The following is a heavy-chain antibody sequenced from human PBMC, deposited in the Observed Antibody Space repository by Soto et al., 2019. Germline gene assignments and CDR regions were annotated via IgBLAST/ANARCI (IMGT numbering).Heavy chain of an antibody. Sequence: GGSLRLSCAASGFMFSSYIMNWVRQAPGKGLQWISSISGSSDHIYYADSVRGRFTVSRDNAKNSLYPQMNSLRGEDTAVYYCARDPAIDLNYYYGLDFWGQGPTITV. V-gene: IGHV3-21*01. D-gene: IGHD2-2*01. CDR1: GFMFSSYI. CDR2: ISGSSDHI. J-gene: IGHJ6*02. CDR3: ARDPAIDLNYYYGLDF.